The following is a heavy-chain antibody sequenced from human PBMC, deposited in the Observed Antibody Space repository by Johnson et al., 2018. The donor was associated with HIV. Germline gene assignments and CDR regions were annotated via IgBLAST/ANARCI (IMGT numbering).Heavy chain of an antibody. CDR3: TRHSSLGYPRAFDI. D-gene: IGHD5-18*01. CDR2: IRSKANSYAT. J-gene: IGHJ3*02. Sequence: VQLVESGGGLVKPGGSLRLSCVASGFTFSDYYMSWVRQAPGNGLEWVGRIRSKANSYATAYAASVKGRFTISRDDSKNTAYLQMNSLKTEDTAVYYCTRHSSLGYPRAFDIWGQGTMVTVSS. V-gene: IGHV3-73*01. CDR1: GFTFSDYY.